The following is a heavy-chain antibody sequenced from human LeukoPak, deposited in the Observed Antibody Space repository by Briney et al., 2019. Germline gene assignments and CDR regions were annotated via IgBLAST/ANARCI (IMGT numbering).Heavy chain of an antibody. J-gene: IGHJ4*02. V-gene: IGHV4-59*01. D-gene: IGHD3-16*02. Sequence: SETLSLTCTVSGGSISSYYWSWIRQPPGKGLEWIGYIYYSGSTNYNPSLKSRVTISVDTSKNQFSLKLSSVTAADTAVYYCARVKSRESYVWGSYRYTAFDYWGQGTLVTVSS. CDR3: ARVKSRESYVWGSYRYTAFDY. CDR1: GGSISSYY. CDR2: IYYSGST.